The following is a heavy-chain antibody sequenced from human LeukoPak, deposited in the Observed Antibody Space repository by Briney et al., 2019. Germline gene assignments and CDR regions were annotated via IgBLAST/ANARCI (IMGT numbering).Heavy chain of an antibody. CDR1: GFTFSSYA. D-gene: IGHD2-2*01. J-gene: IGHJ5*02. Sequence: PGGSLRLSCAASGFTFSSYAMSWVRQAPGKGLEWVSAISGSGGSTYYADSVKGRFTISRDNSKNTLYLQMNSLRAEDTAVYYCAKYLNLSKYCSSTSCNSRFDPWGQGTLVTVSS. CDR2: ISGSGGST. V-gene: IGHV3-23*01. CDR3: AKYLNLSKYCSSTSCNSRFDP.